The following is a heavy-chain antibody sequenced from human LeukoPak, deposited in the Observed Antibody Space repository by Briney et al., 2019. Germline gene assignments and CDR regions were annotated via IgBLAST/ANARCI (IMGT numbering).Heavy chain of an antibody. J-gene: IGHJ4*02. D-gene: IGHD6-13*01. CDR1: GLTFSTYT. CDR2: ISNSGGST. V-gene: IGHV3-64D*06. Sequence: GRSLRLSCSASGLTFSTYTMHWVRQVPGKGLEYVSAISNSGGSTDYTDSVKGRFTISRGNSKNTLYLQMSSLRAEDTAVYYCVKVPYSSSWYGYWGQGTLVTVSS. CDR3: VKVPYSSSWYGY.